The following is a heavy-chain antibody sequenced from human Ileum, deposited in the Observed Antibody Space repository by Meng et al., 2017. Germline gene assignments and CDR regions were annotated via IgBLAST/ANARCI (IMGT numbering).Heavy chain of an antibody. V-gene: IGHV3-74*01. CDR1: GFTFSSYL. D-gene: IGHD6-19*01. Sequence: EVQLVESGGGLVQPGGSLRLSCAASGFTFSSYLMFWVRQAPGKGLVWVSRIASDGSGAGYADFVKGRFTISRHNANNTLYLQMNSLRAEDTAVYYCWGSSRWYNDFWGQGTLVTVSS. CDR2: IASDGSGA. CDR3: WGSSRWYNDF. J-gene: IGHJ4*02.